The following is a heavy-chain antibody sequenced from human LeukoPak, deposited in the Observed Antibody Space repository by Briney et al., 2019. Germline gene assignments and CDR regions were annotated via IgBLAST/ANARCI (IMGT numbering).Heavy chain of an antibody. Sequence: GGSLRLSCTASGFTFSSYALSWVRQAPGKGLEWVSGISGSGGFTYYADSVKGLFTISRDNSENTLYLQMNSLRADDTAMYYCAKANPLIVGARAGGPINFWGQGTMVTVSS. D-gene: IGHD1-26*01. V-gene: IGHV3-23*01. CDR1: GFTFSSYA. J-gene: IGHJ3*01. CDR3: AKANPLIVGARAGGPINF. CDR2: ISGSGGFT.